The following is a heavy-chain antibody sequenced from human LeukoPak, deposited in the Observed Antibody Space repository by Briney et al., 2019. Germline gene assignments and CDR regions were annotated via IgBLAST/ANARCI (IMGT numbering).Heavy chain of an antibody. CDR3: ARAPTLYYFDY. J-gene: IGHJ4*02. CDR1: GGSISSYY. V-gene: IGHV4-4*07. CDR2: IQTSGST. Sequence: SETLSLTCTVSGGSISSYYWSWIRQPAGRGLEWIGRIQTSGSTNYNPSLKSRVTMSVDTSKNKFSPKVNSVTAADTAVYYCARAPTLYYFDYWGQGTLVTVSS.